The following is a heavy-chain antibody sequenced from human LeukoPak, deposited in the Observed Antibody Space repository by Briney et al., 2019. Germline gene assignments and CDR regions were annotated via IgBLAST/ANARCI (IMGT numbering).Heavy chain of an antibody. CDR2: MRTDGSVP. V-gene: IGHV3-7*01. CDR3: ARDKVTGDSYFDY. D-gene: IGHD2-21*02. CDR1: GFTFSYYM. Sequence: GGSLRLSCEVSGFTFSYYMMTWVRQAPGEGLEWVANMRTDGSVPSYVDSVKGRFTISRDNAKNSLLLQMDGLRAEDTAVYYCARDKVTGDSYFDYWGQGILVTVSS. J-gene: IGHJ4*02.